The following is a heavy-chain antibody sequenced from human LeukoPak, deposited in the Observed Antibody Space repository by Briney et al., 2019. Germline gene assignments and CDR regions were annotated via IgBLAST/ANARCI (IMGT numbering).Heavy chain of an antibody. V-gene: IGHV3-23*01. CDR1: GFTFSSYA. CDR3: AKDRDGHGGYYFDY. Sequence: GGSLRLSCAASGFTFSSYAMSWVRLAPGKGLEWVSAISGSGGSTYYADSVKGRFTISRDNSKNTLYLQMNSPRAEDTAVYYCAKDRDGHGGYYFDYWGQGTLVTVSS. CDR2: ISGSGGST. J-gene: IGHJ4*02. D-gene: IGHD5-24*01.